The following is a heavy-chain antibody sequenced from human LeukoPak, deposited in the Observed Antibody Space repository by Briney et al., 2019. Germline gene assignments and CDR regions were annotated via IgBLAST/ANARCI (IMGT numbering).Heavy chain of an antibody. Sequence: ASVKVSCKVSGYTLTELSMHWVRQAPGKGLEWMGGFDPEDGETIYAQKFQGRVTMTEDTSTDTAYMELSSLRSEDTAVYYCATSVQLLPSHYYYYMDVWGKGTTVTVSS. CDR3: ATSVQLLPSHYYYYMDV. CDR1: GYTLTELS. CDR2: FDPEDGET. V-gene: IGHV1-24*01. J-gene: IGHJ6*03. D-gene: IGHD2-2*01.